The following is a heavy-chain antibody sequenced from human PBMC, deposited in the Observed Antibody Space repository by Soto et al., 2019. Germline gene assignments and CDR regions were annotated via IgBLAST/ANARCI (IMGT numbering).Heavy chain of an antibody. Sequence: EVQVLESGGGLVQPGGSLRLSCAASGFSFSTYWIHWVRQAPGKGLVWVSRIKSDGSGTDYADSAKGRFTISRDNAKNTLYLQMNSLRAEDTAVYYCARKVEGFQHWGQGTLVTVSS. V-gene: IGHV3-74*01. CDR1: GFSFSTYW. D-gene: IGHD2-15*01. J-gene: IGHJ1*01. CDR2: IKSDGSGT. CDR3: ARKVEGFQH.